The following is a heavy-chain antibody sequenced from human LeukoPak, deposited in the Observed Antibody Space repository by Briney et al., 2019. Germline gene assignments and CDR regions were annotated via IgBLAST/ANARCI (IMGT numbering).Heavy chain of an antibody. Sequence: GGSLRLSCVASANYWMHWVRQAPGKGLVWVSHINSDGSWTSYADSVKGRFTVSKDNAKNTVYLQMNSLRAEDTAVYYCVSFYETYWGRGTLVTVSS. V-gene: IGHV3-74*01. J-gene: IGHJ4*02. CDR2: INSDGSWT. D-gene: IGHD2/OR15-2a*01. CDR3: VSFYETY. CDR1: ANYW.